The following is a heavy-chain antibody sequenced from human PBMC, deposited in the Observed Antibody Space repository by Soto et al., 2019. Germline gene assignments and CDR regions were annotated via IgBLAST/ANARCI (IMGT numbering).Heavy chain of an antibody. CDR1: GGTFSSYT. CDR2: IIPILGIA. Sequence: ASLKVSCKASGGTFSSYTISCVRQAPGQGLEWMGRIIPILGIANYAQKFQGRVTITADESTSTAYMELNSLKTEDTAVYYCTSSVAYSSSWLIWGQGTMVTVSS. D-gene: IGHD6-13*01. J-gene: IGHJ3*02. CDR3: TSSVAYSSSWLI. V-gene: IGHV1-69*02.